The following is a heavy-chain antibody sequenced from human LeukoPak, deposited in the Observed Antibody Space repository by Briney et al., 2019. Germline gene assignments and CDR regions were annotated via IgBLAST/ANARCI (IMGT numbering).Heavy chain of an antibody. V-gene: IGHV1-46*01. CDR3: ARDEGYSGPGYWFDP. D-gene: IGHD5-12*01. Sequence: ASVKVSCKASGYTFTSYYMHWVRQAPGQGLEWMGIINPSGGSTSYAQKSQGRVTMTRARCTSTGYTELGILRSEDKAVYFCARDEGYSGPGYWFDPWGQGTLVTVSS. CDR1: GYTFTSYY. CDR2: INPSGGST. J-gene: IGHJ5*02.